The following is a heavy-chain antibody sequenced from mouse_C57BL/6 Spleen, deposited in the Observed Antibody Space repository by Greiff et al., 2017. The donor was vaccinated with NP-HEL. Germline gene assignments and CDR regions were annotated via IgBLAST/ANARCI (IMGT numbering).Heavy chain of an antibody. J-gene: IGHJ4*01. D-gene: IGHD1-1*01. CDR1: GFNIKDDY. CDR2: IDPENGDT. V-gene: IGHV14-4*01. Sequence: VQLQQSGAELVRPGASVKLSCTASGFNIKDDYMHWVKQRPEQGLEWIGWIDPENGDTEYASKFQGKATITAETSSNTAYLQLSSLTSEDTAVYYCTNNYGSSYNYYAMDYWGQGTSVTVSS. CDR3: TNNYGSSYNYYAMDY.